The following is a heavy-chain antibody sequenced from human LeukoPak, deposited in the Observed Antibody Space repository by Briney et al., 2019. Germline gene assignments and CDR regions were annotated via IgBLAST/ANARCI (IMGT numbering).Heavy chain of an antibody. D-gene: IGHD6-19*01. CDR3: ARDGRQWLAQGCFDY. J-gene: IGHJ4*02. V-gene: IGHV3-23*01. CDR1: GFTFSGYA. CDR2: ISDSGGST. Sequence: GGSLRLSCAASGFTFSGYAMSWVRQAPGKGLEWVSTISDSGGSTYYADSVKGRFTISRDNSKNTLYLQMNSLRAEDTAVYYCARDGRQWLAQGCFDYWGQGTLVTVSS.